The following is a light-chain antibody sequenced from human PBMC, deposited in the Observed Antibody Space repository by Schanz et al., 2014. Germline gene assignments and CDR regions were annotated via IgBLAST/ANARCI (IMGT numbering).Light chain of an antibody. CDR3: QQYNSYSAT. CDR2: AAS. V-gene: IGKV1-39*01. J-gene: IGKJ1*01. CDR1: QSISSY. Sequence: DIQMTQSPSSLSASVGDRVTITCRARQSISSYLNWYQQKPGKAPNLLIYAASSLQSGVPSRFSGSGSGTDFTLTISSLQPDDFTTYYCQQYNSYSATFGQGTKVEIK.